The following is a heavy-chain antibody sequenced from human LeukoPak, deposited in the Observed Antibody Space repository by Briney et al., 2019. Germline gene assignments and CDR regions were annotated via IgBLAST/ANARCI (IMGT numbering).Heavy chain of an antibody. CDR3: ARGVDTAMVTGGYYFDY. CDR1: GFTFSSYG. CDR2: IWYDGSNK. V-gene: IGHV3-33*01. J-gene: IGHJ4*02. D-gene: IGHD5-18*01. Sequence: PGRSLRLSCAASGFTFSSYGMHWVRQAPGKGLEWVAVIWYDGSNKYYADSVKGRFTISRDNSKNTLYLQMNSLRAEDTAVYYCARGVDTAMVTGGYYFDYWGQGTLVTVSS.